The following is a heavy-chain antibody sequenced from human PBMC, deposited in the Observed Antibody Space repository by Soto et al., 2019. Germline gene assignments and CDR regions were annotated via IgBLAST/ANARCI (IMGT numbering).Heavy chain of an antibody. J-gene: IGHJ4*02. CDR3: AKECQIDGRWPFSK. CDR2: IIQSGET. V-gene: IGHV3-23*01. D-gene: IGHD2-2*01. Sequence: GGSLRLSCAASGFTFSTYTMSWVRQAPGEWLEWVSGIIQSGETFYADSVKGRFTISRDNSNNMLYLQIHSLRVDDTAVYYCAKECQIDGRWPFSKWGPARLVTVSS. CDR1: GFTFSTYT.